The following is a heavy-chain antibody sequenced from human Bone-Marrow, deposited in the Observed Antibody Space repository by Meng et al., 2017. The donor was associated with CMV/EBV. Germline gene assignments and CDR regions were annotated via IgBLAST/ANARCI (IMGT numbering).Heavy chain of an antibody. Sequence: QVQRVQLGAEGKRPGSSGKVSCKASGGTFSSYAISWVRQAPGQGLEWMGGIIPIFGTANYAQKFQGRVTITADESTSTAYMELSSLRSEDTAVYYCATAYGSGSYEYYYYYYMDVWGKGTMVTVSS. CDR1: GGTFSSYA. V-gene: IGHV1-69*12. J-gene: IGHJ6*03. D-gene: IGHD3-10*01. CDR2: IIPIFGTA. CDR3: ATAYGSGSYEYYYYYYMDV.